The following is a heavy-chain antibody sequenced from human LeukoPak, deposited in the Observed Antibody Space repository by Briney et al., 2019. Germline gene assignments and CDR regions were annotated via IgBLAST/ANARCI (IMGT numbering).Heavy chain of an antibody. D-gene: IGHD6-13*01. CDR3: WRVIQQLVRGRYYYYYMDV. CDR2: IYYSGGT. CDR1: GGSISGYN. Sequence: PSETLSLTCAVSGGSISGYNRSWIRQAPGKGLEWIGYIYYSGGTKYTPSLRSRVTISAETPTNQFSLKLRPVTAADTPVYYCWRVIQQLVRGRYYYYYMDVWGKGTTATVSS. J-gene: IGHJ6*03. V-gene: IGHV4-59*01.